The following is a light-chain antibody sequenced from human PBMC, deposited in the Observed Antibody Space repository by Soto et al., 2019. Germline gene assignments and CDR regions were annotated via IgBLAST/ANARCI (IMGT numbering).Light chain of an antibody. V-gene: IGKV3-20*01. CDR3: QQYRSSPPFT. CDR1: QSVSSSY. Sequence: EIVLTQSPGTLSLSPGERATLSCRASQSVSSSYLAWYQQKPGQAPRLLIYGASSRATGIPDRFSGSGSGTDFTLTISRLEPEDFAVYYCQQYRSSPPFTFGPGPKVDIK. J-gene: IGKJ3*01. CDR2: GAS.